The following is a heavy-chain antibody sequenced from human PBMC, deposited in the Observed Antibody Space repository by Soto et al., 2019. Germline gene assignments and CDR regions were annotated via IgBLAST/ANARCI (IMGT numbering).Heavy chain of an antibody. V-gene: IGHV4-39*07. Sequence: SETLSLTCTVSSGSTSSGSYYWGWIRQPPGKGLEWIGSIYHSGSTYYNPSLKSRVTISVDTSKNQFSLKLSSVTAADTAVYYCVRGVAAVGTDWFDPWGQGTLVTVSS. D-gene: IGHD6-13*01. CDR1: SGSTSSGSYY. CDR3: VRGVAAVGTDWFDP. J-gene: IGHJ5*02. CDR2: IYHSGST.